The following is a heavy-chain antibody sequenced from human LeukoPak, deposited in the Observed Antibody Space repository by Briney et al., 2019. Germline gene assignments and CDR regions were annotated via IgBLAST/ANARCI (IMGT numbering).Heavy chain of an antibody. CDR1: GGSLSSGGYF. J-gene: IGHJ4*02. CDR2: ISHSGTS. V-gene: IGHV4-31*11. CDR3: ARERRDGHNYSDF. Sequence: SQTLSLTCAVSGGSLSSGGYFWGWIRQYPGKGLEWIGCISHSGTSYYNPSLKSRVTISVDTSRNQLSLELSSVTAADTAVYFCARERRDGHNYSDFWGQGALVTVSS. D-gene: IGHD5-24*01.